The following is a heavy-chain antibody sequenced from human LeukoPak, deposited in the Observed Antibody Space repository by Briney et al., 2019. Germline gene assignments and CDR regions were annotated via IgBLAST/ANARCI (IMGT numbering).Heavy chain of an antibody. CDR2: ISYDGSNK. J-gene: IGHJ4*02. CDR3: ARRYCSSTSCYSLRIGDPDY. Sequence: GGSLRLSCAASGFTFSSYAMHWVRQAPGKGLEWVAVISYDGSNKYYADSVKGRFTISRDNSKNTLYLQMNSLRAEDTAVYYCARRYCSSTSCYSLRIGDPDYWGQGTLVTVSS. V-gene: IGHV3-30-3*01. CDR1: GFTFSSYA. D-gene: IGHD2-2*01.